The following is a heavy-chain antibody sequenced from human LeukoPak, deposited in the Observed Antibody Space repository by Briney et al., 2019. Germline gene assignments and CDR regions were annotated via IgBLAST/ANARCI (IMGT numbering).Heavy chain of an antibody. V-gene: IGHV4-59*01. D-gene: IGHD5-18*01. Sequence: SETLSLTCTVSGGSISSYYWSWIRQPPGKGLEWIGYIYYTGSTTYNPSLESRITISVDTSKNQFSLRLSSVTAADTAFYYCARGQKYRSGYTVTELGSGYYDNWGQGTLVTVSS. CDR3: ARGQKYRSGYTVTELGSGYYDN. J-gene: IGHJ4*02. CDR1: GGSISSYY. CDR2: IYYTGST.